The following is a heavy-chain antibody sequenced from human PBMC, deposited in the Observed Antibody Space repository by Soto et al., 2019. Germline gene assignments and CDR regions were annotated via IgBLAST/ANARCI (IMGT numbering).Heavy chain of an antibody. CDR3: AILEDCSGGSCYYYYYYGMDV. CDR1: GYTFTSYA. V-gene: IGHV1-3*01. J-gene: IGHJ6*02. CDR2: INAGNGNT. D-gene: IGHD2-15*01. Sequence: QVQLVQSGAEVKKPGASVKVSGKASGYTFTSYAMHWVRQAPGQRLEWMGWINAGNGNTKYSQKFQGRVTITRDTSASTAYMELSSLRSEDTAVYYCAILEDCSGGSCYYYYYYGMDVWGQGTTVTVSS.